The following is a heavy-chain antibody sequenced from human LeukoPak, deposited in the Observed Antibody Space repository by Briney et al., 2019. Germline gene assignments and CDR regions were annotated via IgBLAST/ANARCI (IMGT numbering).Heavy chain of an antibody. V-gene: IGHV4-59*01. CDR2: IYYSGST. Sequence: SETLSLTCTVSGGSISSYYWSWIRQPPGKGLEWIGYIYYSGSTNYNPPLKSRVTISVDTSKNQFSLRLTSVTPADTAVYYCARGDKRVTFGGVSVPFDYWGQGTLVIVSS. CDR3: ARGDKRVTFGGVSVPFDY. J-gene: IGHJ4*02. D-gene: IGHD3-16*02. CDR1: GGSISSYY.